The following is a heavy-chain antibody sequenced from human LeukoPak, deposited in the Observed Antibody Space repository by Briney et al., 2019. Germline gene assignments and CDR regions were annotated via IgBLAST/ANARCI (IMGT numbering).Heavy chain of an antibody. Sequence: GGSLRLSCAASGFTFTSYWMYWVRQAPGKGLVWVSLINTDGSSTNYADSVKGRFTISRDNSKNTLYLQMNSLRAEDTAVYYCARGEGLFDYWGQGTLVTVSS. CDR1: GFTFTSYW. J-gene: IGHJ4*02. V-gene: IGHV3-74*01. CDR3: ARGEGLFDY. CDR2: INTDGSST.